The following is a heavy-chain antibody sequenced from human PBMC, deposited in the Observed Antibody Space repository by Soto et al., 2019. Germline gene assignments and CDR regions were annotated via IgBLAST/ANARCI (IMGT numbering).Heavy chain of an antibody. J-gene: IGHJ4*02. CDR3: ARDHRYDSSGYYYGLGLDY. V-gene: IGHV3-33*01. Sequence: QVQLVESGGGVVQPGRSLRLSCAVSGFTFSSYGMHWVRQAPGKGLEWVAVIWYDGSNKYYADSVKGRFTISRDNSKNTLYLQMNSLRAEDTAVYYCARDHRYDSSGYYYGLGLDYWGQGTLVTVSS. CDR1: GFTFSSYG. CDR2: IWYDGSNK. D-gene: IGHD3-22*01.